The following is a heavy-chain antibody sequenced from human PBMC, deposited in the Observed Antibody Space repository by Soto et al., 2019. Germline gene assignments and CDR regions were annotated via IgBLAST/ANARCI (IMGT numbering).Heavy chain of an antibody. CDR3: AKDANVIWAVFDY. V-gene: IGHV3-23*01. Sequence: GGGPRLSFSPSGLTFNSSGLSLVRQAPGKGLEWVSAVSGSGGSTYYADSVKVRFTISRDNSKNTLYLQMNSLRAEDTAVYYCAKDANVIWAVFDYWGQGTLVTVSS. CDR2: VSGSGGST. J-gene: IGHJ4*02. CDR1: GLTFNSSG. D-gene: IGHD2-15*01.